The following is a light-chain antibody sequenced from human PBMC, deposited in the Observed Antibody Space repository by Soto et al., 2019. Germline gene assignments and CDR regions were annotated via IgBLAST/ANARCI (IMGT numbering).Light chain of an antibody. CDR2: ASS. CDR3: QQSYSVPRT. Sequence: DVQMTQSPSSLSASVGDRVTITCRASQNIADYLNWYQQKPGTAPKLLIYASSRLQSGVPSRFRGSGSVTDFTLAISSLQPEDFATYYCQQSYSVPRTFGGGTKVE. J-gene: IGKJ4*01. V-gene: IGKV1-39*01. CDR1: QNIADY.